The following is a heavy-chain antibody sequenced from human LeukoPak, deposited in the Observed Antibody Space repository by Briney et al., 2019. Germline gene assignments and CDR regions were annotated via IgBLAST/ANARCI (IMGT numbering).Heavy chain of an antibody. J-gene: IGHJ4*02. V-gene: IGHV4-39*01. Sequence: SETLSLTCTVSGGSISSSYYYWGWIRQPPGKGLEWIGSIYYSGSTDYNPTLKSRVTISVDTSKNQFSLKLSSVTAADTAVYYCARAGDSSGYLFDYWGQGTLVTVSS. CDR2: IYYSGST. CDR3: ARAGDSSGYLFDY. CDR1: GGSISSSYYY. D-gene: IGHD3-22*01.